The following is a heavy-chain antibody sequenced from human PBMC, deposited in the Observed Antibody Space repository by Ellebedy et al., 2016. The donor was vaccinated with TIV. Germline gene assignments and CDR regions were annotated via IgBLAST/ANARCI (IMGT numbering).Heavy chain of an antibody. CDR1: GYTFPSYD. Sequence: GESLKISXAASGYTFPSYDMHWVRQTTEKGLEWVSGIGTVDNTYYADSVKGRFTISREDAKNSLYLQMNTLRAGDTAVYYCVRGGYNAFDIWGQGIMVTVSS. V-gene: IGHV3-13*04. CDR3: VRGGYNAFDI. D-gene: IGHD3-22*01. J-gene: IGHJ3*02. CDR2: IGTVDNT.